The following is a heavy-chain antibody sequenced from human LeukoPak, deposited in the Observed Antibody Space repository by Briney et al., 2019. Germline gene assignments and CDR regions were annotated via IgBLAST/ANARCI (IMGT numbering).Heavy chain of an antibody. D-gene: IGHD1-26*01. CDR2: MNPYSGNT. CDR3: ARDRGWEHLRAENWFDP. J-gene: IGHJ5*01. V-gene: IGHV1-8*03. CDR1: GYTFTNYD. Sequence: ASVKVSCKASGYTFTNYDIHWVRQATGQGLEWMGWMNPYSGNTGYAQNFQGRITITRNTSITTSYMELSGLTSDDTAIYYCARDRGWEHLRAENWFDPWGQGTLVTVS.